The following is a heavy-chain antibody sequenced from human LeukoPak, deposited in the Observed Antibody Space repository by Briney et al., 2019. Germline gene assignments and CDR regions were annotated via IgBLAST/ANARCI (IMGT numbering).Heavy chain of an antibody. CDR3: ARDPLSSSSFDL. J-gene: IGHJ4*02. CDR2: ISDSGVRV. V-gene: IGHV3-23*01. D-gene: IGHD6-13*01. CDR1: GFTFSNSG. Sequence: GGSLRLSCVASGFTFSNSGMNWVRQAPGRGLEWVSGISDSGVRVYYADSVKGRFTISRDNSKNSLYLQMNSLRAEDTAVYYCARDPLSSSSFDLWGQGTLVTVSS.